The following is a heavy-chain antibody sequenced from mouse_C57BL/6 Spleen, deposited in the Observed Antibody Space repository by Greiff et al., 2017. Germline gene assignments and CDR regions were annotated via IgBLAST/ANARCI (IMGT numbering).Heavy chain of an antibody. CDR3: ARDYGNLFAY. CDR2: ISDGGSYT. CDR1: GFTFSSYA. Sequence: EVKLVESGGGLVKPGGSLKLSCAASGFTFSSYAMSWVRQTPEKRLEWVATISDGGSYTYYPDNVKGRFTISRDNAKNNLYLQMSHLKSEDTAMYYCARDYGNLFAYWGQGTLVTVSA. J-gene: IGHJ3*01. V-gene: IGHV5-4*01. D-gene: IGHD2-1*01.